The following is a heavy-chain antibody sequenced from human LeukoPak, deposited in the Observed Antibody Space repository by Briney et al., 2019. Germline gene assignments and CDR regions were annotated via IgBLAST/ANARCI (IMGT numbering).Heavy chain of an antibody. Sequence: GGSLRLSCALSGLTVNDNYMSWVRQAPGKGLEWVSLIFPDGQTYYADFVQGRFSISRDMSRNILFLDMSSLRAEDTAVFFCARANPVYGDFDYWGQGTLVAVSS. CDR1: GLTVNDNY. D-gene: IGHD4-17*01. CDR3: ARANPVYGDFDY. CDR2: IFPDGQT. J-gene: IGHJ4*02. V-gene: IGHV3-53*01.